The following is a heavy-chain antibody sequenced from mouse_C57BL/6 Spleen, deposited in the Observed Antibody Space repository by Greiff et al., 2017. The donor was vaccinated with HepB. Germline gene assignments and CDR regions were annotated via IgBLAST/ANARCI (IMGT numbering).Heavy chain of an antibody. Sequence: QVQLQQSGAELVKPGASVKISCKASGYAFSSYWMNWVKQRPGKGLEWIGQIYPGDGDTNYNGKFKGKATLTADKSSSTAYMQLSSLTSEDSAVYFCARGYYGSSSYAMDYGGQGTSVTVSS. CDR3: ARGYYGSSSYAMDY. CDR1: GYAFSSYW. D-gene: IGHD1-1*01. J-gene: IGHJ4*01. CDR2: IYPGDGDT. V-gene: IGHV1-80*01.